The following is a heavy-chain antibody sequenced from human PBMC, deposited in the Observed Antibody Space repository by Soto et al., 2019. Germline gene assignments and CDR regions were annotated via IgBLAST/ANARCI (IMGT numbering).Heavy chain of an antibody. V-gene: IGHV3-33*01. CDR3: ARDAAPVEPRGVISPKDYYYYYGMDV. CDR1: GFTFSSYG. CDR2: IWYDGSNK. Sequence: GGSLRLSCAASGFTFSSYGMHWVRQAPGKGLEWVAVIWYDGSNKYYADSVKGRFTISRDNSKNTLYLQMNSLRAEDKAVYYCARDAAPVEPRGVISPKDYYYYYGMDVWGQGTTVTVSS. J-gene: IGHJ6*02. D-gene: IGHD3-10*01.